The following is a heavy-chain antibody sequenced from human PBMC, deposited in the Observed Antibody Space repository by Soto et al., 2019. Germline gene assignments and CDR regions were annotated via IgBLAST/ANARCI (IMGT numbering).Heavy chain of an antibody. D-gene: IGHD1-26*01. CDR1: GYTFTSYG. CDR2: ISAYNGNT. V-gene: IGHV1-18*01. CDR3: ARWCSFELPTFNWFDP. Sequence: QVQLVQSGAEVKKPGASVKVSCKASGYTFTSYGISWVRQAPGQGLEWMGWISAYNGNTNYAQKLQGRITMTTDTTTSTAYMEVRSPRSDDTAVYYCARWCSFELPTFNWFDPWGQGTLVTVSS. J-gene: IGHJ5*02.